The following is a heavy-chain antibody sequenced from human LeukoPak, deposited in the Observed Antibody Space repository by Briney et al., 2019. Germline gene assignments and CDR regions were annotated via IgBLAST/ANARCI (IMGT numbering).Heavy chain of an antibody. CDR2: IYFRGST. V-gene: IGHV4-59*01. J-gene: IGHJ5*02. CDR3: ARAMRWTSGPVELGWFDR. D-gene: IGHD1-1*01. CDR1: GDSFSDYY. Sequence: PSETLSLACSFSGDSFSDYYWTWIRRPPGGRLEWIGQIYFRGSTKYNPSPKNRVSISVDTSKNQVYLTLTSVTAADTAVYYCARAMRWTSGPVELGWFDRWGQGTLVTVSS.